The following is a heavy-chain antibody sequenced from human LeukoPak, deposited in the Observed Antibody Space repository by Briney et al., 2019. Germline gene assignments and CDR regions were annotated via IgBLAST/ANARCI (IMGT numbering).Heavy chain of an antibody. V-gene: IGHV4-59*08. Sequence: SETLSLTCTVSGGSVSSYYWSWIRQPPGKGLEWIGFIYYSGSTNYNPSLKSRVTISVDTSKNQFSLKLSSVTAADTAVYYCARPSLDYGGIDAFDFWGQGTLVTVSS. CDR1: GGSVSSYY. D-gene: IGHD4-23*01. J-gene: IGHJ3*01. CDR2: IYYSGST. CDR3: ARPSLDYGGIDAFDF.